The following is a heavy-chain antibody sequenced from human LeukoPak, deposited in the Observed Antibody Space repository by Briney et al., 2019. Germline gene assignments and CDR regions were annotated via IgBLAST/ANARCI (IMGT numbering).Heavy chain of an antibody. D-gene: IGHD5-24*01. CDR2: ISASGLMT. Sequence: SGGSLRLSCAASGFTFTTYWMSWVRQAPGKGLEWVSSISASGLMTYYADSVKGRFTVSRDNAKNSLYLQMNSLSAEDTAIYYCARDRRDGYNVLDYWGQGTLVTVSS. J-gene: IGHJ4*02. CDR1: GFTFTTYW. CDR3: ARDRRDGYNVLDY. V-gene: IGHV3-23*01.